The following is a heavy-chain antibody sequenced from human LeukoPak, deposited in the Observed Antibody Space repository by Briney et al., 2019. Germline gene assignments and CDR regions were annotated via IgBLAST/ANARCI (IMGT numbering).Heavy chain of an antibody. CDR2: IYYSGST. D-gene: IGHD6-13*01. CDR3: ARDVSSSSWRNWFDP. J-gene: IGHJ5*02. Sequence: PSETLSLTCTVSGGSISSSSYYWGWIRQPPGKGLEWIGSIYYSGSTYYNLSLKSRVTISVDTSKNQFSLKLSSVTAADTAVYYCARDVSSSSWRNWFDPWGQGTLVTVSS. V-gene: IGHV4-39*02. CDR1: GGSISSSSYY.